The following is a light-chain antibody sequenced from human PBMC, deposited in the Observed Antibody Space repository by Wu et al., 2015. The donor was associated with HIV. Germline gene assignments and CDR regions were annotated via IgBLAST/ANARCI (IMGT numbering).Light chain of an antibody. CDR1: QSVSTY. J-gene: IGKJ5*01. CDR2: DTS. CDR3: HQSYNWPLT. Sequence: EIVLTQSPATLSLSPGESATLSCRASQSVSTYLAWYQQKPGQAPRLLIYDTSNRATGVPARFSGSGSGTDFTLTISSLEPEDFAVYYCHQSYNWPLTFGQGTRLEIK. V-gene: IGKV3-11*01.